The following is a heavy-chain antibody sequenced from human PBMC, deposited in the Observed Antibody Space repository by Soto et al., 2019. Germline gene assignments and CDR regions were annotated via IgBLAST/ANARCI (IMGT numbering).Heavy chain of an antibody. CDR2: INHSGST. CDR3: ARMVAAGGTVWYLDL. Sequence: QVQLQQWGAGLLKPSETLSLTCAVYGGSFSNYYWSWICQPPGKGLEWIGEINHSGSTNYNPSLKRRVTISVDTSEKQFPLNWRAVTVADTTVYYCARMVAAGGTVWYLDLWGRGTLVTVSS. V-gene: IGHV4-34*02. J-gene: IGHJ2*01. CDR1: GGSFSNYY. D-gene: IGHD6-13*01.